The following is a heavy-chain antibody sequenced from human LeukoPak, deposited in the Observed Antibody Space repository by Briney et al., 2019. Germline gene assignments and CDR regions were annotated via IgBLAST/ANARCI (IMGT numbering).Heavy chain of an antibody. Sequence: GGSLRLSCAASGFTLGSFAMHWVRQAPGKGLEWVSLIDKDGRKTYYADSVKGRFTISRDNSKNSLYLQMTSLRTEDTALYYCATWAFYHSLDVWGQGATVTVSS. CDR2: IDKDGRKT. CDR1: GFTLGSFA. V-gene: IGHV3-43*02. CDR3: ATWAFYHSLDV. J-gene: IGHJ6*02. D-gene: IGHD1-26*01.